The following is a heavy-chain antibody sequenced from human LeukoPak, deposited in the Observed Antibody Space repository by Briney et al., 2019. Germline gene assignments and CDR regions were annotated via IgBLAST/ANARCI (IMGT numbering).Heavy chain of an antibody. V-gene: IGHV4-59*01. Sequence: SETLSLTCSVPDDSITIYYWTWIRQPPGKGLEWIGYIYNSGSTNYNPSLKSRVTISVDTSKNQFSLKLSSVTAADTAVYYCAEGTGYFDPFDYWGQGTLVTVSS. D-gene: IGHD3-9*01. J-gene: IGHJ4*02. CDR2: IYNSGST. CDR3: AEGTGYFDPFDY. CDR1: DDSITIYY.